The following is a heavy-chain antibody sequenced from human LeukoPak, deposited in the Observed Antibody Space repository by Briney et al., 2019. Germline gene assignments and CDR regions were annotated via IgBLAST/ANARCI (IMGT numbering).Heavy chain of an antibody. CDR2: IYTSGST. J-gene: IGHJ4*02. Sequence: SQTLSLTCTVSGGSISSGSYYWSWIRQPAGKGLEWIGRIYTSGSTNYNPSLKSRVTISVDTSKNQFSLKLSSVTAADTAVYYCARDSSGWGNGFGGLDYWAREPWSPSPQ. CDR3: ARDSSGWGNGFGGLDY. V-gene: IGHV4-61*02. D-gene: IGHD6-19*01. CDR1: GGSISSGSYY.